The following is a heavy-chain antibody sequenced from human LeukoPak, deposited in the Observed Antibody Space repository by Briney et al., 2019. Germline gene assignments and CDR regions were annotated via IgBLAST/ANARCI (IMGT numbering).Heavy chain of an antibody. CDR1: GGSNSSYY. CDR3: ARDNPVAGNRGIDY. CDR2: IYTTGSS. V-gene: IGHV4-4*07. D-gene: IGHD6-19*01. Sequence: PSETLSLTCTVSGGSNSSYYWSWIRQPAGKGLEWLGRIYTTGSSNYSPSLKSRVTMSVDTSKNQFSLKLSSVTAADTAVYYCARDNPVAGNRGIDYWGQGTLVTVSS. J-gene: IGHJ4*02.